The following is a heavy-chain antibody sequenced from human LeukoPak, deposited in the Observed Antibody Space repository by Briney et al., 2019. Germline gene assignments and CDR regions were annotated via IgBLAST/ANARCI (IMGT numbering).Heavy chain of an antibody. Sequence: SETLSLTCAVYGGSFSGYYWSWIRQPPGKGLEWIGEINHSGSTNYNPSLKSRVTISVDTSKNQFSLELSSVTAADTAVYYCARGLGSYCSSTSCAPFDYWGQGTLVTVSS. V-gene: IGHV4-34*01. CDR3: ARGLGSYCSSTSCAPFDY. CDR1: GGSFSGYY. D-gene: IGHD2-2*01. J-gene: IGHJ4*02. CDR2: INHSGST.